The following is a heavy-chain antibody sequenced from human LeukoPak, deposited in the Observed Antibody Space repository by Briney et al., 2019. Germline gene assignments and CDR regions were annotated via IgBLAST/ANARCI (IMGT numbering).Heavy chain of an antibody. Sequence: SETLSLTCTVSGGSISSYYWGWIRQPPGEGLEWIGSIYYSGSTHYNPSLKSRVSISVDTSKNQFSLKLSSVTAADTAVYYCARNATVTTLKRAYNWFDPWGQGTLVTVSS. V-gene: IGHV4-39*01. CDR2: IYYSGST. D-gene: IGHD4-17*01. J-gene: IGHJ5*02. CDR1: GGSISSYY. CDR3: ARNATVTTLKRAYNWFDP.